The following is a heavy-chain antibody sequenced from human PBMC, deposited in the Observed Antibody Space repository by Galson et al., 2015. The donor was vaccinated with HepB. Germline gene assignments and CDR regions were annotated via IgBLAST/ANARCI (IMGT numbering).Heavy chain of an antibody. V-gene: IGHV3-74*01. D-gene: IGHD5-24*01. CDR1: GLNFTGYW. J-gene: IGHJ4*02. CDR3: VRRRDLTCPRDY. Sequence: SRRLSCAASGLNFTGYWMYWVRQVPGRGLVWVSRIKSDGSGISHAGSVKGRFTISRDNAKNTLYLQMNNLRAEDTAVYYCVRRRDLTCPRDYWGQGTLITVSS. CDR2: IKSDGSGI.